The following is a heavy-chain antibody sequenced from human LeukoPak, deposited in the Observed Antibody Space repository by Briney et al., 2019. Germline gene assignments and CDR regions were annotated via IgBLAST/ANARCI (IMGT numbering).Heavy chain of an antibody. J-gene: IGHJ4*02. Sequence: SETLSLTCTVSGGSVSRGSYYWSWTRQPPGKGLEWIGYIHHSGTTNYSPSLKSRVTISVDMSKNQFFLNLTSVTAADTAVYYCARGRLGATYWGQGTRVTVSS. D-gene: IGHD1-26*01. V-gene: IGHV4-61*01. CDR1: GGSVSRGSYY. CDR3: ARGRLGATY. CDR2: IHHSGTT.